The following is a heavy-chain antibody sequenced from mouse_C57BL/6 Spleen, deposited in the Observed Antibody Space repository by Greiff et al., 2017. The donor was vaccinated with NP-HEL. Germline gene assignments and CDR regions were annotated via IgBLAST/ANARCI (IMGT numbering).Heavy chain of an antibody. J-gene: IGHJ3*01. CDR1: GFSLTSYG. CDR3: ASPLDSSGFAY. Sequence: QVQLKQSGPGLVAPSQSLSITCTVSGFSLTSYGVDWVRQSPGKGLEWLGVIWGVGSTNYNSALKSRLSISKDNSKSQVFLKMNSLQTDDTAMYYCASPLDSSGFAYWGQGTLVTVSA. D-gene: IGHD3-2*02. CDR2: IWGVGST. V-gene: IGHV2-6*01.